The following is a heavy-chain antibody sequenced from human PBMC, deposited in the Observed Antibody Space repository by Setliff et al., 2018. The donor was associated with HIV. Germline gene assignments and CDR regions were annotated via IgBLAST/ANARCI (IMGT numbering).Heavy chain of an antibody. CDR2: IYTSGNA. D-gene: IGHD3-22*01. CDR3: AADTGFYFDSTGYSTAFDI. J-gene: IGHJ3*02. V-gene: IGHV4-31*03. CDR1: GDSISSITYS. Sequence: SETLSLTCTVSGDSISSITYSWNWIRQHPGKGLEWIGHIYTSGNADYNPALQSRLSISVDTSKKHFSLKLSSVTAADTAVYYCAADTGFYFDSTGYSTAFDIWGPGTMVTVSS.